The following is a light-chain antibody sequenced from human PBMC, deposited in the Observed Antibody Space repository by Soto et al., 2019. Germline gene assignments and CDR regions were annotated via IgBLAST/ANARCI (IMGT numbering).Light chain of an antibody. Sequence: AIPMTQSPSSLFASVGDRVTITCRASQGIRSDLGWYQQKPGSAPKLLIYGASTLHSGVPSRFTGSGSGTDFTLTISSLQPEDFATYYCLQDYSYPRTFGQGTKVEVK. J-gene: IGKJ1*01. CDR3: LQDYSYPRT. CDR1: QGIRSD. CDR2: GAS. V-gene: IGKV1-6*01.